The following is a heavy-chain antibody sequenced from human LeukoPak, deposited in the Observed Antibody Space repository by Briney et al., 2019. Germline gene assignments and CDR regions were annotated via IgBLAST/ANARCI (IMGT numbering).Heavy chain of an antibody. CDR1: GFTFTNYA. CDR2: ISGSGSST. J-gene: IGHJ4*02. Sequence: GGSLRLSCVASGFTFTNYAMSWVRQTPGKGLEWVSFISGSGSSTYYADSVRGRFTISRDNAKNSLYLQMNSLRAEDTAVYYCARDPDSGYPSYWGQGTLVTVSS. CDR3: ARDPDSGYPSY. V-gene: IGHV3-23*01. D-gene: IGHD5-12*01.